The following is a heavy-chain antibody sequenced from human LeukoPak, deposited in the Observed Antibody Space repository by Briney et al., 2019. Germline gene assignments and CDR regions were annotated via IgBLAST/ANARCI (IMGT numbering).Heavy chain of an antibody. CDR2: IKSKTDGGTT. V-gene: IGHV3-15*01. CDR3: TTVRAYCGGDCYRGAFDI. D-gene: IGHD2-21*02. CDR1: GFTFSNAW. Sequence: GGSLRLSCAASGFTFSNAWMSWVRQAPGKGLEWVGRIKSKTDGGTTDYAAPVKGRFTISRDDSKNTLYLQMNSLKTEDTAVYYCTTVRAYCGGDCYRGAFDIWGQGTMVTVSS. J-gene: IGHJ3*02.